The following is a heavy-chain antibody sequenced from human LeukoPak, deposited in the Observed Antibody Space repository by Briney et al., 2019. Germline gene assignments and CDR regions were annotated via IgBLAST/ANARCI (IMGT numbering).Heavy chain of an antibody. CDR1: GYTFTSYD. V-gene: IGHV1-8*01. CDR2: MNPNSGNT. Sequence: GASVKVSCKASGYTFTSYDINWVRQATGQGLEWMGWMNPNSGNTGYAQKFQGRVTMTRNTSISTAYMELSSLRSEDTAVYYCARGDSSGWYPNLSYWGQGTLVTVSS. CDR3: ARGDSSGWYPNLSY. J-gene: IGHJ4*02. D-gene: IGHD6-19*01.